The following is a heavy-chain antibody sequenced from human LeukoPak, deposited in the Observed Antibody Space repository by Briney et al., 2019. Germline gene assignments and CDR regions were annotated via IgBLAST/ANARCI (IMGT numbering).Heavy chain of an antibody. CDR3: ARASITMARGELVFYFDY. V-gene: IGHV3-48*03. D-gene: IGHD3-10*01. CDR2: ISSSVSTR. J-gene: IGHJ4*02. Sequence: GGSLRLSCAASGFTFSSYEINWVRQAPGKGREWVSYISSSVSTRYYADSVKGRFTISRDNAKNSLYLQINSLRAEDTAVYYCARASITMARGELVFYFDYWGQGTLVTVSS. CDR1: GFTFSSYE.